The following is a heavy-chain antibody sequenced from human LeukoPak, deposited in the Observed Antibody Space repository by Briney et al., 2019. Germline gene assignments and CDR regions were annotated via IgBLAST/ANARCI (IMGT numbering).Heavy chain of an antibody. V-gene: IGHV3-21*01. J-gene: IGHJ4*02. Sequence: GGSLRLSCAASGFTFSSYSMNWVRQAPGKGLEWVSSISSSSYIYYADSVKGRFTTSRDNAKNSLYLQMNSLRAEDTAVYYCARAISSCSGGSCYGEGFDYWGQGTLVTVSS. D-gene: IGHD2-15*01. CDR1: GFTFSSYS. CDR2: ISSSSYI. CDR3: ARAISSCSGGSCYGEGFDY.